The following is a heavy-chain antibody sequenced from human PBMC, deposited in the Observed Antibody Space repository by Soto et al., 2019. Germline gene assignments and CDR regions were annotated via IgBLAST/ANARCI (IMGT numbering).Heavy chain of an antibody. CDR3: ATFGLTAAAGTHYFDY. CDR2: IWYDGSNK. J-gene: IGHJ4*02. Sequence: QVQLVESGGGVVQPGRSLRLSCAASGFTFSSYGMHWVRQAPGKGLEWVAVIWYDGSNKYYADSVKGRFTISRDNSKNTLYLQMNSLRAEDTAVYYCATFGLTAAAGTHYFDYWGQGTLVTVSS. CDR1: GFTFSSYG. V-gene: IGHV3-33*01. D-gene: IGHD6-13*01.